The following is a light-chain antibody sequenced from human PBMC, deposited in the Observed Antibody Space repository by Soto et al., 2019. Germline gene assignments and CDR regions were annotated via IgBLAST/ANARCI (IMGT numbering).Light chain of an antibody. J-gene: IGKJ4*01. CDR3: QQDNTWPRR. Sequence: DIVMTQSPATLSVSPGERATLSCRASQSVSSNLAWYQQKPGQAPRLLIYGASIRATGIPVRFSGSGSGTDFTLTISSLQSEDSAVYYCQQDNTWPRRFGGGTKVEIK. CDR1: QSVSSN. V-gene: IGKV3-15*01. CDR2: GAS.